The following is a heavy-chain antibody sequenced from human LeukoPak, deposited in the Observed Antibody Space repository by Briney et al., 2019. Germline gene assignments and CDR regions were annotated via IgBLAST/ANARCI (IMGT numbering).Heavy chain of an antibody. Sequence: GGSLRLSCAASGFTFSSYAMSWVRQAPGKGLEWVSAISGSGGSTYYAASVKGRFTISRDNSKNTLYLQMNSLRAEDTAVYYCAKLDTFGWREGLFDYWGQGTLVTVSS. J-gene: IGHJ4*02. D-gene: IGHD6-19*01. CDR1: GFTFSSYA. V-gene: IGHV3-23*01. CDR3: AKLDTFGWREGLFDY. CDR2: ISGSGGST.